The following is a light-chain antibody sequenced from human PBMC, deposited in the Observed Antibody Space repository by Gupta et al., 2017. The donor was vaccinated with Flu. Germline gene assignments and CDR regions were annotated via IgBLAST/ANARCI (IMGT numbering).Light chain of an antibody. V-gene: IGKV3-20*01. J-gene: IGKJ2*01. Sequence: EIVLTQSPGTLSLSPGESATLSCRASQSVSSSSLAWYQQKPGQAPRLLIFGAYRRATGIPDKFSGSGSGTDFTLTISRLEPEDFAVYYCQQYVTPPYTFGQGTKLEI. CDR3: QQYVTPPYT. CDR1: QSVSSSS. CDR2: GAY.